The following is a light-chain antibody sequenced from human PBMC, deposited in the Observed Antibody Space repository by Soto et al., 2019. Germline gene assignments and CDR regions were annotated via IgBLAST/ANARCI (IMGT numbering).Light chain of an antibody. CDR3: QQYGSSSWT. CDR2: SAS. Sequence: EREMTQSPPTLSVYPGERATLSCRASQSVNYNLAWYQQKPGQAPRLLIYSASTRATGTPARFSGSGSGTEFTLTISRLQSEDFAVYYCQQYGSSSWTSGQGAKVDI. J-gene: IGKJ1*01. CDR1: QSVNYN. V-gene: IGKV3D-15*01.